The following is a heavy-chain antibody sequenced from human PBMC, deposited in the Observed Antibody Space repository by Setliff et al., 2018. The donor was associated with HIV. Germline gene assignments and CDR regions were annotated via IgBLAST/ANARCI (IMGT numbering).Heavy chain of an antibody. J-gene: IGHJ3*02. CDR2: INPGNGNT. D-gene: IGHD2-15*01. CDR1: GYTFHSYG. V-gene: IGHV1-3*01. Sequence: ASVQVSCKASGYTFHSYGINWVRQAPGQRLEGMGWINPGNGNTKYSQKFQDRVTITRDTSASTTYMELSSLRSEDKALYYCATTGYCSGGTCYSDDAFDIWGKGSMVTVSS. CDR3: ATTGYCSGGTCYSDDAFDI.